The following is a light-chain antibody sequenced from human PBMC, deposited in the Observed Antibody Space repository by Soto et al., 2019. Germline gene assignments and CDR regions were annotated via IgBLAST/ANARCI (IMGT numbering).Light chain of an antibody. Sequence: QSALTQPPSASGSPGQSVTISCTGTSSDIGTYEYVSWFQQHPGKAPKLMIYEVTKRPSGVPDRFSGSKSGNTASLTVSGLQSEDEADYYCSSYVGNNNFVFGTGTQLTVL. CDR1: SSDIGTYEY. CDR2: EVT. CDR3: SSYVGNNNFV. J-gene: IGLJ1*01. V-gene: IGLV2-8*01.